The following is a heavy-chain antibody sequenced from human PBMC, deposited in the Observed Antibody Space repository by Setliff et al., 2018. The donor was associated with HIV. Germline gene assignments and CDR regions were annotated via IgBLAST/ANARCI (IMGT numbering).Heavy chain of an antibody. V-gene: IGHV4-39*07. CDR3: AREIYGGNSRPFDY. Sequence: SETLSLTCTVSTGSISRYFYYWAWIRQPPGKGLEWIGSFYSGGGTSYNPSLNSRVTISVDTSKNQFSLKLTSVTAADTAVYYCAREIYGGNSRPFDYWGPGTLVTVSS. D-gene: IGHD4-17*01. CDR2: FYSGGGT. J-gene: IGHJ4*02. CDR1: TGSISRYFYY.